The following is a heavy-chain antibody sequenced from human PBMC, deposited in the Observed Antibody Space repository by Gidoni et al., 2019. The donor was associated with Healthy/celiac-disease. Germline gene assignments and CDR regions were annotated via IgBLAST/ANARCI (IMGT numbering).Heavy chain of an antibody. CDR2: IFSNDEK. J-gene: IGHJ3*02. CDR3: ARTSPDSSGYYYGGEGDAFDI. D-gene: IGHD3-22*01. V-gene: IGHV2-26*01. CDR1: GFSLSNARMG. Sequence: QVTLKESGPVLVKPTETLTLTCTVSGFSLSNARMGVSWIRQPPGKALEWLAHIFSNDEKSYSTSLKSRLTISKDTSKSQVVLTMTNMDPVDTATYYCARTSPDSSGYYYGGEGDAFDIWGQGTMVTVSS.